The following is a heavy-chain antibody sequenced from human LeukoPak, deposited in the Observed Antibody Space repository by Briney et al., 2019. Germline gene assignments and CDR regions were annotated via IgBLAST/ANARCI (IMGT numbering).Heavy chain of an antibody. CDR2: IYYSGST. V-gene: IGHV4-30-4*08. D-gene: IGHD1-14*01. CDR1: GGSISSGGYY. CDR3: ARDLLIRRRVGKDYYFDY. Sequence: SETLSLTCTVSGGSISSGGYYWSWIRQHPGKGLEWIGYIYYSGSTYYNPSLKSRVTISVDTSKNQFSLKLSSVTAADTAVYYCARDLLIRRRVGKDYYFDYWGQGTLVTVSS. J-gene: IGHJ4*02.